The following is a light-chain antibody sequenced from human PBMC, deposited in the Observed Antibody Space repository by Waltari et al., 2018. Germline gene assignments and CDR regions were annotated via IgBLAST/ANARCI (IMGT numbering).Light chain of an antibody. J-gene: IGLJ2*01. CDR1: RSNIGAGYY. CDR3: SAWDTSLSAFL. V-gene: IGLV1-40*01. Sequence: QSVLTQPPSTSGAPGQRITISCTGTRSNIGAGYYVSWYQQFPGTAPNLLIYENINRTSGVSYRCSGSKSGTSASLTITGLQSEDEADYYCSAWDTSLSAFLFGGGTRLTVL. CDR2: ENI.